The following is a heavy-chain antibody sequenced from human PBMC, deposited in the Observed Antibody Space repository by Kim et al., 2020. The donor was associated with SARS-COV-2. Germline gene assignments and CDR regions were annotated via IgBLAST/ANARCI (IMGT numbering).Heavy chain of an antibody. CDR2: ST. Sequence: STNYTPTLKSRVTISVDTSKNQFSLKLSSVTAADTAVYYCARVRGVIRSWGQGTLVTVSS. D-gene: IGHD3-10*01. CDR3: ARVRGVIRS. V-gene: IGHV4-34*01. J-gene: IGHJ5*02.